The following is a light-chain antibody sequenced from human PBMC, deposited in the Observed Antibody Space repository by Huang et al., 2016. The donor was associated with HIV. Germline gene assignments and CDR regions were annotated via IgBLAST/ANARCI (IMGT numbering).Light chain of an antibody. CDR3: QQYNDWPRS. CDR2: AAS. J-gene: IGKJ1*01. CDR1: QNINTN. V-gene: IGKV3-15*01. Sequence: EIVLTQSPGTLSVSPGERATLSCRASQNINTNLAWFQQKPGQAPRLLIYAASTRTANSPARISSGSSRTEFTLTISSLQSEDIAVYYCQQYNDWPRSFGQGTKVEIK.